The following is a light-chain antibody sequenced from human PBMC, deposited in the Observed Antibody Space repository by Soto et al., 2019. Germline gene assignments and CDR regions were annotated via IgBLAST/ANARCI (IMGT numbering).Light chain of an antibody. CDR3: CSYAGSSTWV. V-gene: IGLV2-23*01. CDR1: SSDVGSYNL. Sequence: QSVLTQPASVSGSPGQSITISCTGTSSDVGSYNLVPWYQQHPGKAPKLMIYEGSKRPSGVSNRFSGSKSGNTASLTISGLQAEDEADYYCCSYAGSSTWVFGGGTKLTVL. J-gene: IGLJ3*02. CDR2: EGS.